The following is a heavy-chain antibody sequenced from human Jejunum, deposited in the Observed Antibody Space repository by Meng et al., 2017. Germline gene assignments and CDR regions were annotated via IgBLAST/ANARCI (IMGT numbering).Heavy chain of an antibody. CDR1: AAAISVNC. J-gene: IGHJ5*02. CDR2: LYTNGTT. D-gene: IGHD3-10*01. CDR3: ASTPDFGSGAFYTVYWFVR. V-gene: IGHV4-4*07. Sequence: QVQPHESGPGLVPPSATLSLTCTVSAAAISVNCWTWVRQPAGRGLEWLGRLYTNGTTNYNPSLKNRVSMSVDSSKNHVSLKLTSVTAADTAVYYCASTPDFGSGAFYTVYWFVRWGQGTLVTVSS.